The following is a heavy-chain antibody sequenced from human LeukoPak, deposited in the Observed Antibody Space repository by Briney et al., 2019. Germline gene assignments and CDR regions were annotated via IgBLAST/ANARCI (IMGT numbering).Heavy chain of an antibody. J-gene: IGHJ5*02. CDR1: GYTFTSYY. CDR2: INPSGGST. CDR3: ARELGYCTNGVCARVYNWFDP. Sequence: GASVTVSCKASGYTFTSYYVHWVRQAPGQGLEWMGIINPSGGSTSYAQKFQGRVTMTRHMSTSTVYMELSSLRSEDTAVYYRARELGYCTNGVCARVYNWFDPWGQGTLVTVSS. D-gene: IGHD2-8*01. V-gene: IGHV1-46*01.